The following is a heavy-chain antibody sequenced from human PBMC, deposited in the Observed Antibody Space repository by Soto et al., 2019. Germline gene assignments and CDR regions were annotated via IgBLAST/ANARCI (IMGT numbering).Heavy chain of an antibody. Sequence: EASVKVSCKASGGTFSSYTISWVRQAPGQGLEWMGRIIPILGIANYAQKFQGRVTITADKSTSTAYVELSSLRSEDTAVYYCTSPPGGDKYSSSADAFDIWGQGTMVTVSS. CDR3: TSPPGGDKYSSSADAFDI. D-gene: IGHD6-6*01. V-gene: IGHV1-69*02. CDR1: GGTFSSYT. CDR2: IIPILGIA. J-gene: IGHJ3*02.